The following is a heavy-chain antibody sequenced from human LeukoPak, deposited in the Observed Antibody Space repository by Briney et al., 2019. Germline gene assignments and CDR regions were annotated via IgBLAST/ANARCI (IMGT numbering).Heavy chain of an antibody. CDR3: ARDVRIAAAGNLNY. CDR1: GGSFSGYY. V-gene: IGHV4-34*01. CDR2: INHSGRT. Sequence: PAETLSLTCAVSGGSFSGYYWTWIRQPPGKGLEWIGEINHSGRTNYNPSLKSRVIISVDTSKNQFSLKLSSVTAADTAVYYCARDVRIAAAGNLNYWGQGTLVTVSS. D-gene: IGHD6-13*01. J-gene: IGHJ4*02.